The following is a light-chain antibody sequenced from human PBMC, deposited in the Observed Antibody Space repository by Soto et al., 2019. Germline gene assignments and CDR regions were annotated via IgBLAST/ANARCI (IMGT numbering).Light chain of an antibody. V-gene: IGKV1-8*01. Sequence: AIRMTQSPSSLSASTGDRVTITCRASQAISSYLAWYQQKPGKAPKLLIYDASTLESGVPSRFSGSGSGTEFTLTISSLQPDDFATYYCQQYSNYLYTFGQGTKLEIK. CDR3: QQYSNYLYT. J-gene: IGKJ2*01. CDR1: QAISSY. CDR2: DAS.